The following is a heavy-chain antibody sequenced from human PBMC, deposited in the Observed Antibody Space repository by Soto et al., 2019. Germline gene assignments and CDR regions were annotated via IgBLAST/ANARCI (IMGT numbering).Heavy chain of an antibody. Sequence: QVQLVQSGAEVKKPGASVKVSCKASGYTLTTFFMHWVRQAPGQGLEWMGVINPGYAAGRSTTYAQKFQGRVTMTTDTSTSTVCMELSSLRSDDTAVYYCAREAIVAGATTGMDVWGQGTPVTVSS. CDR3: AREAIVAGATTGMDV. CDR1: GYTLTTFF. CDR2: INPGYAAGRST. D-gene: IGHD1-26*01. V-gene: IGHV1-46*01. J-gene: IGHJ6*02.